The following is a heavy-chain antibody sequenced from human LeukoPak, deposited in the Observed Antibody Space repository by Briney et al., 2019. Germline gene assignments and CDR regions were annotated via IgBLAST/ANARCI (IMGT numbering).Heavy chain of an antibody. J-gene: IGHJ4*02. D-gene: IGHD1-1*01. CDR1: GYTFTSYA. Sequence: ASVKVSCKASGYTFTSYAMNWARQAPGQGLEWMGWINTNTGNPTYAQGFTGRFVFSLDTSVSTAYLQISSLKAEDTAVYYCARDLNPVAGTTGASGYWGQGTLVTVSS. V-gene: IGHV7-4-1*02. CDR2: INTNTGNP. CDR3: ARDLNPVAGTTGASGY.